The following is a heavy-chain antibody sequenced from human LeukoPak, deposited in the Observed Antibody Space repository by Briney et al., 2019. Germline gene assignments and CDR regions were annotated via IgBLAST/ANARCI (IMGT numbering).Heavy chain of an antibody. CDR1: GGSISSSSYY. D-gene: IGHD2/OR15-2a*01. Sequence: PSETLSLTCTVSGGSISSSSYYWGWIRQPPGKGLEWIGSIYYSGSTYYSAPLKSRVTISIDTSKNHFSLKLSSVTAADTTVYYCARRQTTWGALDIWGQGTLVTVSS. V-gene: IGHV4-39*02. CDR3: ARRQTTWGALDI. CDR2: IYYSGST. J-gene: IGHJ3*02.